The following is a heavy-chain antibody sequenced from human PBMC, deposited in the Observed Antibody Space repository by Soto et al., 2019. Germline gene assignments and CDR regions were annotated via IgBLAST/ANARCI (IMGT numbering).Heavy chain of an antibody. CDR3: AKDHSPAGYNSGWYDS. Sequence: GGSLRLSCAASGFTFDNYAMHWVRQSPGKGLEWVSGISWNSGSIGYADSVRGRFTISRDSAKNSLYLQMNSLRPEDTALYYCAKDHSPAGYNSGWYDSWGQGSLVRVAS. D-gene: IGHD6-19*01. CDR2: ISWNSGSI. V-gene: IGHV3-9*01. CDR1: GFTFDNYA. J-gene: IGHJ4*02.